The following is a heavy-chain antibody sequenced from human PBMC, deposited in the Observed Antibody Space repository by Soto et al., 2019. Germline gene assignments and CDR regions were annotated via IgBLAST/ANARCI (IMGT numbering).Heavy chain of an antibody. CDR2: ISSSSSYI. CDR1: GFTFSSYS. Sequence: EVQLVESGGGLVNPGGSLRLSCAASGFTFSSYSMNWVRQAPGKGVEWVSSISSSSSYIYYADSVKGRFTISRDNAKNSLYLQMNSLRAEDTAVYYCARDQPGYSYGYGLGYWGQGTLVTVSS. V-gene: IGHV3-21*01. CDR3: ARDQPGYSYGYGLGY. D-gene: IGHD5-18*01. J-gene: IGHJ4*02.